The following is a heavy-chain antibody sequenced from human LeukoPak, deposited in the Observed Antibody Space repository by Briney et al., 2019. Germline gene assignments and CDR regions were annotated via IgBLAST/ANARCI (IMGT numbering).Heavy chain of an antibody. CDR3: ASANGAHLS. Sequence: PSETLSLTCTVSGGSISTYYWSWIRQPPGKGLEWIGEINPTGSTNYNPSLKSRITISIDTSKSQFSLQLSSVTAADTALYHCASANGAHLSWGQGTLVTVSS. D-gene: IGHD2-8*01. V-gene: IGHV4-34*01. J-gene: IGHJ5*02. CDR1: GGSISTYY. CDR2: INPTGST.